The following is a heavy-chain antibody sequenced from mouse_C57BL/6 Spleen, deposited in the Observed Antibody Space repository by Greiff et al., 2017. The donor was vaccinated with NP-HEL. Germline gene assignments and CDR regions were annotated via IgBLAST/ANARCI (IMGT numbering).Heavy chain of an antibody. Sequence: VQLQQPGAELVKPGASVKLSCKASGYTFTSYWMHWVKQRPGRGLEWIGRIDPNSGGTKYNEKFKSKATLTVDKPSSTAYMQLSSLTSEDSAVYYCAMGDYYGSSYDRYYYAMDYWGQGTSVTVSS. CDR1: GYTFTSYW. D-gene: IGHD1-1*01. CDR2: IDPNSGGT. CDR3: AMGDYYGSSYDRYYYAMDY. V-gene: IGHV1-72*01. J-gene: IGHJ4*01.